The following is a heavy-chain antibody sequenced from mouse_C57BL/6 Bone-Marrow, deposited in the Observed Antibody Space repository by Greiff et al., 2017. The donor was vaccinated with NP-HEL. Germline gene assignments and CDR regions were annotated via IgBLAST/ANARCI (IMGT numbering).Heavy chain of an antibody. CDR3: ARGELVWFAY. D-gene: IGHD4-1*01. V-gene: IGHV5-4*01. J-gene: IGHJ3*01. CDR2: ISDGGSYT. CDR1: GFTFSSYA. Sequence: EVQLKESGGGLVKPGGSLKLSCAASGFTFSSYAMSWVRQTPEKRLEWVATISDGGSYTYYPDNVKGRFTISRDNAKNNLYLQMSHLKSEDTAMYYCARGELVWFAYWGQGTLVTVSA.